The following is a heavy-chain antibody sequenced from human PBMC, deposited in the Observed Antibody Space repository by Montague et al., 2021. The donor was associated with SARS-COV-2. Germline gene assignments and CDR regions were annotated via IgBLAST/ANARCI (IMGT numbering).Heavy chain of an antibody. Sequence: PALVKPTQTLTLTCTFSGFSLSTSGFSVNWIRQPPGKALEWLALIDWXDDRYFHTSLRTRLTISKDTSKNRVVLTVTDMDPVDTATYYCARLKWFGDNAFGVWGGGTVVSVYS. CDR3: ARLKWFGDNAFGV. CDR1: GFSLSTSGFS. D-gene: IGHD3-10*01. CDR2: IDWXDDR. V-gene: IGHV2-70*01. J-gene: IGHJ3*01.